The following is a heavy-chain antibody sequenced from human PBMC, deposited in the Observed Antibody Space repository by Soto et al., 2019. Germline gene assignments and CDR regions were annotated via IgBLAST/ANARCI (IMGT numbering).Heavy chain of an antibody. CDR3: ARGLTKIETCGSGSYYNTVEYYLAY. D-gene: IGHD3-10*01. V-gene: IGHV1-2*04. Sequence: ASVKVSCKASGYTFTGYYMHWVRQAPGQGLEWMGWINPNSGGTNYAQKFQGWVTMTRDTSISTAYMELSRLRSDDTAVYYCARGLTKIETCGSGSYYNTVEYYLAYRGRGSLVPVSS. J-gene: IGHJ4*02. CDR2: INPNSGGT. CDR1: GYTFTGYY.